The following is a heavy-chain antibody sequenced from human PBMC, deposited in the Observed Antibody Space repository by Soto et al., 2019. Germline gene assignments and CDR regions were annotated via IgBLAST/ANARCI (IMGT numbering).Heavy chain of an antibody. J-gene: IGHJ5*02. Sequence: QVQLVQSGAEVKKPGASVKVSCKASGYTFTSYDINWVRQATGQGLEWMGWMNPNSGNTGYAQKFQGRVNMTRNTSISTAYMELSSLRSEDTAVYYCARGGPGYYDFWSGYTNWFDPWGQGTLVTVSS. CDR1: GYTFTSYD. CDR2: MNPNSGNT. V-gene: IGHV1-8*01. CDR3: ARGGPGYYDFWSGYTNWFDP. D-gene: IGHD3-3*01.